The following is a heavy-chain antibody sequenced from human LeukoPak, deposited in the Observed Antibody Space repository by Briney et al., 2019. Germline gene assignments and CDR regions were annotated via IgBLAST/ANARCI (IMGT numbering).Heavy chain of an antibody. Sequence: GASVKDSCKVSGYTLTELSMHWVRQAPGKGLEWMGGFDPEDGETIYAQKFQGRVTMTEDTSTDTAYMELSSLRSEDTAVYYCATDAPLVGTMIVGIFDYWGQGTLVTVSS. V-gene: IGHV1-24*01. CDR1: GYTLTELS. CDR2: FDPEDGET. CDR3: ATDAPLVGTMIVGIFDY. D-gene: IGHD3-22*01. J-gene: IGHJ4*02.